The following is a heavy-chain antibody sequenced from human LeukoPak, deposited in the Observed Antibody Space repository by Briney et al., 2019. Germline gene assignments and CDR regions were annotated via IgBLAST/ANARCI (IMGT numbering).Heavy chain of an antibody. D-gene: IGHD3-10*01. V-gene: IGHV4-34*01. CDR3: ARGARLLMVRGGPSISFLDY. CDR1: GGTFSGYY. Sequence: SETLSLTCAVYGGTFSGYYWSWIRQPPGEGLEWSGEIDHSGSTNYNPSLKSRVTISVETSKNQFSLKLSSVTAADTAVYYCARGARLLMVRGGPSISFLDYRGQGTLVTVSS. CDR2: IDHSGST. J-gene: IGHJ4*02.